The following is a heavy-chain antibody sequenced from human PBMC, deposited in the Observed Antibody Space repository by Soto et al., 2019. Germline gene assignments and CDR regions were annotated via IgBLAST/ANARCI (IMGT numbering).Heavy chain of an antibody. J-gene: IGHJ5*02. D-gene: IGHD3-10*01. CDR3: ATSLWFGTQVEL. Sequence: QVQLQQWGAGLLKPSETLSLSCAVYGGYFNDNYYTWFRQPPGKGLEWIGEISRSGTTKYIPSLKRPAPISFDTSKTQVSLKVTSVTAADTAVYYCATSLWFGTQVELWGQGALVTVSS. CDR2: ISRSGTT. V-gene: IGHV4-34*01. CDR1: GGYFNDNY.